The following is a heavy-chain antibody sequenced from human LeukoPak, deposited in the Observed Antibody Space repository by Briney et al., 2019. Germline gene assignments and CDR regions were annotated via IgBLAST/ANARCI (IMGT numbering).Heavy chain of an antibody. D-gene: IGHD3-22*01. V-gene: IGHV3-21*01. CDR3: AKVRLRSMIESLAL. Sequence: PGESLRLSCAASGFTFSDYTMNWVRQAPGKGLEWVSSISSGGDYTYYAGSVKGRFTISRDNAKNSLYLQMNSLRAEDTAVYYCAKVRLRSMIESLALWGQGTLVTVSS. CDR2: ISSGGDYT. CDR1: GFTFSDYT. J-gene: IGHJ4*02.